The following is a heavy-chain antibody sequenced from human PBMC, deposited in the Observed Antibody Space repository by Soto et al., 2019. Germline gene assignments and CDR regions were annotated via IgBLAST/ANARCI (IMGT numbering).Heavy chain of an antibody. CDR2: IRGYNGNT. CDR3: ARVRYCSGGSCHSNPLDY. Sequence: QVQLVQSGTEVKKPGASVTVSCKTYGYTFTNYGISWVRQAPGQGPEWMGWIRGYNGNTDYAQNLQGRVTMTTDTSTSTAYMELRSLRSDDTAVYYCARVRYCSGGSCHSNPLDYWGQGTLVTVSS. D-gene: IGHD2-15*01. CDR1: GYTFTNYG. J-gene: IGHJ4*02. V-gene: IGHV1-18*01.